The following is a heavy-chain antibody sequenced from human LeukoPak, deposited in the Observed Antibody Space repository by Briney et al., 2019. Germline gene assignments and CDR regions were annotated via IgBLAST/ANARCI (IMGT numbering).Heavy chain of an antibody. CDR2: IWYDGSNK. V-gene: IGHV3-33*06. D-gene: IGHD3-22*01. J-gene: IGHJ6*02. Sequence: GGSLRLSCAVSGFTFSSYGMHWVRQAPGEGLEWVAVIWYDGSNKYYADSVKGRFTISRDNSKNTLYLQMNSLRAEDTAVYYCAKGFLSYDSSGYYPCGMDVWGQGTSVTVSS. CDR3: AKGFLSYDSSGYYPCGMDV. CDR1: GFTFSSYG.